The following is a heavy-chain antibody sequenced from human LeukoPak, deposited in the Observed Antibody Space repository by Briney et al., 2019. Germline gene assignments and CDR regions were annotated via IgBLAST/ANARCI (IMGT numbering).Heavy chain of an antibody. V-gene: IGHV3-23*01. CDR2: ISGGGGST. Sequence: PGGSLRLSCATSGFTFSSYAMTWVRQAPGKGLEWVSAISGGGGSTYYYYADSVKGRFTISRDNSKNTLYLQMNSLRAEDTAVYYCAKVKSGWPNCFDYWGQGTLVTVSS. CDR1: GFTFSSYA. D-gene: IGHD6-19*01. CDR3: AKVKSGWPNCFDY. J-gene: IGHJ4*02.